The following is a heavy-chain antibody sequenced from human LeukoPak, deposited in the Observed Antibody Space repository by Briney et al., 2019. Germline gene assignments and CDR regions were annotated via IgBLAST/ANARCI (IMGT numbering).Heavy chain of an antibody. CDR1: GFTFSSYS. D-gene: IGHD2-15*01. CDR2: ISSSSSYI. J-gene: IGHJ4*02. V-gene: IGHV3-21*01. CDR3: ARADCSGGSCYSLFDY. Sequence: PGGSLRLSCAASGFTFSSYSRNGVRQAPGKGLEWVSSISSSSSYIYYADSVKGRFTISRDNAKNSLYLQMDSLRAEDTALYYCARADCSGGSCYSLFDYWGQGTLVTVSS.